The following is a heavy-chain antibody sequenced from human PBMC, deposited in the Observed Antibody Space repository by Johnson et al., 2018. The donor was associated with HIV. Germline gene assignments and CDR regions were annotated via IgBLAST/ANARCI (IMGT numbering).Heavy chain of an antibody. D-gene: IGHD5-18*01. CDR1: GFTFSDYY. CDR2: IQQDGSDT. Sequence: VQLVESGGGLVKPGGSLRLSCAASGFTFSDYYMTWVRQAPGKGLEWVANIQQDGSDTYYVDSVKGRFTISRDDSKNTLYLQMNSLKTEDTAVYYCTTGGYSYGFDAFDIWGQGTMVTVSS. V-gene: IGHV3-7*05. J-gene: IGHJ3*02. CDR3: TTGGYSYGFDAFDI.